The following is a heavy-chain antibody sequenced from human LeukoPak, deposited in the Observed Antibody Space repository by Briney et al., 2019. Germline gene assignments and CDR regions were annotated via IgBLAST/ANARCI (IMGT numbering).Heavy chain of an antibody. Sequence: SETLSLTCTVSGGSMSSYYWNWIRQPRWKGLEWIGHIYYSGSTNYNPSLKSRVTISIDTSKNQFSLRLSSVTAADTAVYYCARGAAGYSYGWGQGTLVTVSS. CDR1: GGSMSSYY. CDR3: ARGAAGYSYG. CDR2: IYYSGST. D-gene: IGHD5-18*01. J-gene: IGHJ4*02. V-gene: IGHV4-59*01.